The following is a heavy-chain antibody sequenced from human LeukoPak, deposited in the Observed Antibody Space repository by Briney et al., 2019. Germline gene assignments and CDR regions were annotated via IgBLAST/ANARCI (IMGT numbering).Heavy chain of an antibody. CDR2: VYYTGTT. CDR1: GDSITYYY. D-gene: IGHD2-2*01. V-gene: IGHV4-59*12. Sequence: SETLSLTCTVPGDSITYYYWSWIRQAPGKGLEWIGYVYYTGTTNYNPSLRSRLTISLDTPNNQFSLKLSSVTAADTAVYYCARGGRNLGYCSSTSCSAFDYWGQGTLVTVSS. J-gene: IGHJ4*02. CDR3: ARGGRNLGYCSSTSCSAFDY.